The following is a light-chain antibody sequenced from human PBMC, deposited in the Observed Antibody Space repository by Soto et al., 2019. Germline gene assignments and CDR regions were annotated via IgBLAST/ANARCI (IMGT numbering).Light chain of an antibody. Sequence: TLSLSPGDRATFACRASQSISSNYLAWYQQKPGQAPRLLIYGASSRATGIPDRFSGGGSETDFTLSISRLEPEDFGLYYRQQYVSSPATFGQGTKVDIK. V-gene: IGKV3-20*01. J-gene: IGKJ1*01. CDR2: GAS. CDR3: QQYVSSPAT. CDR1: QSISSNY.